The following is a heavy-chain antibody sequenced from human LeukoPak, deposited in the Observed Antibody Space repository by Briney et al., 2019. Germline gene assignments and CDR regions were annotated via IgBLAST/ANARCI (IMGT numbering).Heavy chain of an antibody. J-gene: IGHJ4*02. V-gene: IGHV4-39*01. CDR2: IYYSGST. Sequence: SETLSLTCTVSGGSISSSSYYWGWTRQPPGKGLEWIGSIYYSGSTYYNPSLKSRVTISVDTSKNQFSLKLSSVTAADTAVYYCSLDTAMVTVWGQGTLVTVSS. D-gene: IGHD5-18*01. CDR1: GGSISSSSYY. CDR3: SLDTAMVTV.